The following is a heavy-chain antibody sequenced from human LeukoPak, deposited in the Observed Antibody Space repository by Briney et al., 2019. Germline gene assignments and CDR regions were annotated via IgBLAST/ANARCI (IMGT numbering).Heavy chain of an antibody. CDR3: AKNSGYSYGSYFDY. Sequence: PGGSLRLSCAASGFTFSSDGMHWVRQAPGKGLEWVAFIRYDGSNIYYADSVKGRFTISRDNSKNTLYLQMNSLRAEDTAVYYCAKNSGYSYGSYFDYWGQGTLVTVSS. D-gene: IGHD5-18*01. CDR1: GFTFSSDG. V-gene: IGHV3-30*02. CDR2: IRYDGSNI. J-gene: IGHJ4*02.